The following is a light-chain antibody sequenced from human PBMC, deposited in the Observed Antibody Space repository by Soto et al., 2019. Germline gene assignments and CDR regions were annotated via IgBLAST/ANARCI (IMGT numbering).Light chain of an antibody. CDR3: ASYAGSSTV. CDR1: SSDVGGYNF. CDR2: EVN. J-gene: IGLJ1*01. Sequence: QSALTQPPSASGSPGQSVTISCAGTSSDVGGYNFVSWHQQYPGKAPKLVIYEVNKRPSGVPDRFSGSKSGNMASLTVSGLQAEDDADYYCASYAGSSTVFGTGTKLTVL. V-gene: IGLV2-8*01.